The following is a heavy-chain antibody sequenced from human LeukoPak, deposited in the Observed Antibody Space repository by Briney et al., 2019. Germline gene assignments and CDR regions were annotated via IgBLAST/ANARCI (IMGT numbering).Heavy chain of an antibody. CDR2: TNPNSGGT. D-gene: IGHD3-10*02. Sequence: GASVKVSCKASGYTFTGNYMHWVRPAPGQGLEWMGWTNPNSGGTNYAQKFQGRVTMTRDTSINTAYMELSSLRSDDTAVYYCVREWRNVLDMWGQGTMVTVSS. J-gene: IGHJ3*02. CDR1: GYTFTGNY. V-gene: IGHV1-2*02. CDR3: VREWRNVLDM.